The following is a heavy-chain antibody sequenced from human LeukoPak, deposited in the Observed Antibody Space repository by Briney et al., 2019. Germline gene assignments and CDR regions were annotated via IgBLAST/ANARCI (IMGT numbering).Heavy chain of an antibody. Sequence: PSETLSLTCTVSGGSISSGSYYWSWIRQPAGKGLEWIGRIYTSGSTNYNPSLKSRVTISVDTSKNQFSLKLSSVTAADTAVYYCARSPPELWFNWSAFDIWGQGTMVTVSS. CDR3: ARSPPELWFNWSAFDI. V-gene: IGHV4-61*02. J-gene: IGHJ3*02. CDR2: IYTSGST. CDR1: GGSISSGSYY. D-gene: IGHD5-18*01.